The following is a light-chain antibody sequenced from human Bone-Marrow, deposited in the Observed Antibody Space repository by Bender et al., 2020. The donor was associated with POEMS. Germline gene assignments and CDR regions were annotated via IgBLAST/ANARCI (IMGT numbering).Light chain of an antibody. CDR2: DDS. Sequence: SYVLTQPPSVSVAPGQTAKIPCGGNNIRTQSVHWYQQKPGLAPVLVVYDDSVRPSGIPERISGSSSGNTATLTISRVEAGDEADYYCQVWDTSSDHVVFGGGTKLTVL. J-gene: IGLJ3*02. V-gene: IGLV3-21*02. CDR3: QVWDTSSDHVV. CDR1: NIRTQS.